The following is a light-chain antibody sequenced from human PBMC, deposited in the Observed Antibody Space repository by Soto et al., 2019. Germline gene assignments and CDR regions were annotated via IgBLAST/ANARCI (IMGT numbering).Light chain of an antibody. CDR1: QSISSW. CDR3: QQYNSYPLT. J-gene: IGKJ4*01. Sequence: DIQMTQFPSTLSASVGDRVTITCRASQSISSWLAWYQQKPGKAPNLLIYKASSLESGVPSKFSGSGSGTEFTLTISSLQPDDFATYYFQQYNSYPLTFGGGTKVEIK. V-gene: IGKV1-5*03. CDR2: KAS.